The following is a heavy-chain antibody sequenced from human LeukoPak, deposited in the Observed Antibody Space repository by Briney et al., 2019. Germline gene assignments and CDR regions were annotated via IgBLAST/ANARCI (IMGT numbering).Heavy chain of an antibody. CDR2: VIPIFGTA. CDR1: GGTFSSYA. CDR3: ARAGYCSSTSCYVPFDY. D-gene: IGHD2-2*01. J-gene: IGHJ4*02. Sequence: ASVTVSCKASGGTFSSYAISWVRQAPGQGLEWMGGVIPIFGTANYAQKFQGRVTITADESTSTAYMELSSLRSEDTAVYYCARAGYCSSTSCYVPFDYWGQGTLVTVSS. V-gene: IGHV1-69*13.